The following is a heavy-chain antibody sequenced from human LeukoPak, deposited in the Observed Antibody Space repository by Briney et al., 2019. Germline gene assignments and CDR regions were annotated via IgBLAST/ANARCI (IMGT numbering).Heavy chain of an antibody. J-gene: IGHJ5*02. CDR2: IFYLGNT. D-gene: IGHD6-6*01. V-gene: IGHV4-30-4*08. CDR1: GGSISNGAYY. CDR3: ARKYPDHWFDP. Sequence: SETLSLTCAVSGGSISNGAYYWTWIRQHPGKGLEWIGYIFYLGNTYYTPSLKSRATISVDTSKNQFSLKLSSVTAADTAVYYCARKYPDHWFDPWGQGTLVTASS.